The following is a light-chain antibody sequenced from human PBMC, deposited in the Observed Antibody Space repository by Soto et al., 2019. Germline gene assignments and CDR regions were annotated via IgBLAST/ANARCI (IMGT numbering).Light chain of an antibody. Sequence: EIVLTQSPGTLSLSTGERATLSCRASQSVSNTYLAWYQQKPGQAPRLLIYDASSRATGIPDRFSGSGSGTDFTLTMSRLEPEDFAVYYCQQYGRSPGLFNCGPGTKVDNK. J-gene: IGKJ3*01. CDR3: QQYGRSPGLFN. CDR1: QSVSNTY. CDR2: DAS. V-gene: IGKV3-20*01.